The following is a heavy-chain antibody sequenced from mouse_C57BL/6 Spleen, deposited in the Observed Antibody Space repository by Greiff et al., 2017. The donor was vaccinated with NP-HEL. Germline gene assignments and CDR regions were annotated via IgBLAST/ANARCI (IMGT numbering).Heavy chain of an antibody. CDR2: IRNKANGYTT. V-gene: IGHV7-3*01. Sequence: EVKRMESGGGLVQPGGSLSLSCAASGFTFTDYYMSWVRQPPGKALEWLGFIRNKANGYTTEYSASVKGRFTISRDNSQSILYLQMNALRAEDSATYYCARYRGTTAYYFDYWGQGTTLTVSS. CDR3: ARYRGTTAYYFDY. CDR1: GFTFTDYY. D-gene: IGHD1-2*01. J-gene: IGHJ2*01.